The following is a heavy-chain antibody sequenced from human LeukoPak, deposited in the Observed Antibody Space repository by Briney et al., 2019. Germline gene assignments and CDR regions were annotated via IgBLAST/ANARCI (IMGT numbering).Heavy chain of an antibody. CDR3: ARDRWELNWFDP. D-gene: IGHD1-26*01. J-gene: IGHJ5*02. CDR2: ISSSSSYI. Sequence: PGGSLRLSCAASGFTFRSYSMNWVRQAPGKGLEWVSSISSSSSYIYYADSVKGRFTISRDNAKNSLYLQMNSLRAEDTAVYYCARDRWELNWFDPWGQGTLVTVSS. CDR1: GFTFRSYS. V-gene: IGHV3-21*01.